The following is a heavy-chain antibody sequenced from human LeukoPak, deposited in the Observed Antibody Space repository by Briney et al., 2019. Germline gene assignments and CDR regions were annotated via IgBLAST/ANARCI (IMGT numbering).Heavy chain of an antibody. CDR1: GSTFSHDA. D-gene: IGHD1-26*01. V-gene: IGHV4-34*01. CDR2: VNESGGT. Sequence: GSLRLSCTVSGSTFSHDAMNWIRQTPAKGMEWIGEVNESGGTNISPSLRSRVILSVDTSKNQFSLKLISVTVADTAIYYCARGQGATVPQVGKNWFDPWGQGTRVTVSS. J-gene: IGHJ5*02. CDR3: ARGQGATVPQVGKNWFDP.